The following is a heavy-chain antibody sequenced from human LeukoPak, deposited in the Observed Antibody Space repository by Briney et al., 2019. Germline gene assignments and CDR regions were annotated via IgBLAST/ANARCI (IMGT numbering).Heavy chain of an antibody. J-gene: IGHJ6*02. V-gene: IGHV3-23*01. CDR3: AKDRKATWEHDYYYGMDV. CDR2: IRGSGGST. CDR1: GFTFSSYA. D-gene: IGHD5-12*01. Sequence: GGSLRLSRAASGFTFSSYAMSWVRQAPGKGLEWVSAIRGSGGSTYYADSVKGRFTISRDNSKNTLYLQMNGLRAEDTAVYYCAKDRKATWEHDYYYGMDVWGQGTTVTVSS.